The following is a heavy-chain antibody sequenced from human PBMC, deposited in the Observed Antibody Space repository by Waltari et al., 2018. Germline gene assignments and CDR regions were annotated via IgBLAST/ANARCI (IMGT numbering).Heavy chain of an antibody. D-gene: IGHD2-2*01. V-gene: IGHV4-4*07. J-gene: IGHJ5*02. CDR2: IYTSGST. CDR1: GGSISSYY. Sequence: QVQLQESGPGLVKPSETLSLTCTVSGGSISSYYWSWIRQPAGKGLEWIGRIYTSGSTNYNPSLKSRVTMSVDTSKNQVSLKLSSVTAADTAVYYCARDFYGPAAQTPPAAWFDPWGQGTLVTVSS. CDR3: ARDFYGPAAQTPPAAWFDP.